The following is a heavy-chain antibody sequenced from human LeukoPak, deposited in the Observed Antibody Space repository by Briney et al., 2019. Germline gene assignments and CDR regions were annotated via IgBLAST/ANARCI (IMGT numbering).Heavy chain of an antibody. D-gene: IGHD2-2*01. V-gene: IGHV4-34*01. CDR1: GGSFSGYY. Sequence: PSETLSLTCAVYGGSFSGYYWSWIRQPPGKGLEWIGEINHSGSTNYNPSLTSRVTISVDTSKNQCSLTLSSVTAADTAVYYCARGDYCSSTSCPFDYWGQGTLVTVSS. CDR3: ARGDYCSSTSCPFDY. CDR2: INHSGST. J-gene: IGHJ4*02.